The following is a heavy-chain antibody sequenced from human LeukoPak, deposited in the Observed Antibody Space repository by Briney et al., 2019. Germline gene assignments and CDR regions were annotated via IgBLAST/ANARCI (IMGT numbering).Heavy chain of an antibody. CDR1: GYTFTSYH. V-gene: IGHV1-46*01. CDR2: INPSGGST. D-gene: IGHD6-19*01. CDR3: ARKMVAVAGGFDY. J-gene: IGHJ4*02. Sequence: ASVKVSCKASGYTFTSYHMHWVRQAPGQGLERMGIINPSGGSTNYAQKFQGRVTMTRDTSTSTVYMELSSLRSEDTAVYYCARKMVAVAGGFDYWGQGTLVTVSS.